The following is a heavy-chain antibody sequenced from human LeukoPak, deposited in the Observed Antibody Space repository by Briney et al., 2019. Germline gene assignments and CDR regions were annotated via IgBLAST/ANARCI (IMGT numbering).Heavy chain of an antibody. Sequence: GRSLRLSCAASGFTFDDYAMHWVRQAPGKGLEWVSGISWNSGSIGYADSVKGRFTISRDNAKNSLYLQMNSLRAEDTALYYCAQGSSTSSFLYWGQGTLVTVSS. J-gene: IGHJ4*02. V-gene: IGHV3-9*01. CDR3: AQGSSTSSFLY. CDR2: ISWNSGSI. CDR1: GFTFDDYA. D-gene: IGHD2-2*01.